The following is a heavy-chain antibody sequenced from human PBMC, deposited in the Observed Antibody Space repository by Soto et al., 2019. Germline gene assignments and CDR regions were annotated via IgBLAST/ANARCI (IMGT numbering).Heavy chain of an antibody. CDR2: IQYSGDT. V-gene: IGHV4-61*08. J-gene: IGHJ3*01. Sequence: SETLSLTCIVSGGSVGSGAYYWSWIRQPPGNALEWIGYIQYSGDTNYNSSLKSRVTISVDMSRKRFSLKLTSVTAADTAFYYCARHDYSDRAFDLWGQGTMVTVSS. D-gene: IGHD3-22*01. CDR1: GGSVGSGAYY. CDR3: ARHDYSDRAFDL.